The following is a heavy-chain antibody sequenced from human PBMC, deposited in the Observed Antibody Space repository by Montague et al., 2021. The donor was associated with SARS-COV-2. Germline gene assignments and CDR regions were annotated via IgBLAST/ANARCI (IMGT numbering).Heavy chain of an antibody. Sequence: SETLSLTCAVYGGSFSGYYWSWIRQPPGKGLEWIGEINHSGSTNYNPSLKSRVTISGDTSKNQFSLKLSSVTTADTAVYYCARSGAVPVDWGQGTLVTVSS. CDR1: GGSFSGYY. J-gene: IGHJ4*02. D-gene: IGHD3-10*01. V-gene: IGHV4-34*01. CDR3: ARSGAVPVD. CDR2: INHSGST.